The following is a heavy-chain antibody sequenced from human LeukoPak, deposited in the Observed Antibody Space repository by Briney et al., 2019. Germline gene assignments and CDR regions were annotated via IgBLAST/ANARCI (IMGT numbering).Heavy chain of an antibody. CDR3: ARDGRYYDILTGYSNYYYYGMDV. CDR1: GGFISSYY. CDR2: IYTSGST. V-gene: IGHV4-4*07. J-gene: IGHJ6*02. D-gene: IGHD3-9*01. Sequence: SETLSLTCTVSGGFISSYYWSWIRQPAGKGLEWIGRIYTSGSTNYNPSLKSRVTMSVDTSKHQFSLKLSSVTAADTAVYYCARDGRYYDILTGYSNYYYYGMDVWGQGTTVTVSS.